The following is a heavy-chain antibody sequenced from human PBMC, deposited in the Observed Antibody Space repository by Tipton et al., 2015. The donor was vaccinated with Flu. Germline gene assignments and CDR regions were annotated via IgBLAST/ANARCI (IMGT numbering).Heavy chain of an antibody. CDR3: ATLTGDDY. V-gene: IGHV3-48*03. CDR2: ISSSGNTI. Sequence: QLVQSGGGLVQPGGSLRLSCAASGFTFSNYEMNWVRQAPGKGLEWVSYISSSGNTISYADSVRGRFTISRDNTKKSLSLQLNSLRAEDTAIYYCATLTGDDYWGQGILVTVSS. J-gene: IGHJ4*02. CDR1: GFTFSNYE. D-gene: IGHD7-27*01.